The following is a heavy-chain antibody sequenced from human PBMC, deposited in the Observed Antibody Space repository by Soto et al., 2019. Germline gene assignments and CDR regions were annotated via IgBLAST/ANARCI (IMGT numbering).Heavy chain of an antibody. CDR3: ARGWGTIFDY. V-gene: IGHV4-34*01. J-gene: IGHJ4*02. Sequence: QVQLQQWGAGLLKPSETLSLTCAVYGGSFSGYYWNWIRQPPGKGLEWIGEINHSGSTNYNPSLKXRVTISVDTSKNQFSLKLSSVTAADPAVYYCARGWGTIFDYWGQGTLVTVSS. CDR1: GGSFSGYY. CDR2: INHSGST. D-gene: IGHD7-27*01.